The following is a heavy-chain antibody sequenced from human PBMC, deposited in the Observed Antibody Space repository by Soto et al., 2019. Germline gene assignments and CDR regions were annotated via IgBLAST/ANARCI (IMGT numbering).Heavy chain of an antibody. V-gene: IGHV4-59*08. D-gene: IGHD1-1*01. J-gene: IGHJ4*02. CDR1: GGSISGYY. CDR2: IQYSGST. CDR3: ARHRTATPDYFFDY. Sequence: SETLSLTCTVSGGSISGYYWSWIWRPPGMGLEWIGYIQYSGSTNYNPSLETRVSISVDTSRKQSSLKLTSVTAADTAVYYCARHRTATPDYFFDYWGQGTLVTV.